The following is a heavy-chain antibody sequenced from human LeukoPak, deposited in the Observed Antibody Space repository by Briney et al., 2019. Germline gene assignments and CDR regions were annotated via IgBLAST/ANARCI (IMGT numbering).Heavy chain of an antibody. J-gene: IGHJ4*02. CDR1: GGSFSGYY. Sequence: SETLSLTCAVYGGSFSGYYWSWIRQPPGKGLEWIGEINHSGSTNYNPSLKSRVTLSIDTSKNQFSLKLSSVTAADTAVYYCARAAVAGSLFSPADYWGLGTLVTVSS. CDR2: INHSGST. D-gene: IGHD6-19*01. CDR3: ARAAVAGSLFSPADY. V-gene: IGHV4-34*01.